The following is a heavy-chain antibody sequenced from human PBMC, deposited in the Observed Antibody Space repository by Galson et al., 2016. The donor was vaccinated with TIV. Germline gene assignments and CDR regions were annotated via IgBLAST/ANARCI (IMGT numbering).Heavy chain of an antibody. CDR2: INPDSGST. CDR1: GYNFIANY. J-gene: IGHJ4*02. CDR3: ARVTRGGSGFDF. V-gene: IGHV1-2*07. D-gene: IGHD3-10*01. Sequence: SVKVSCKASGYNFIANYIHWVRQVPGQGLEWVGWINPDSGSTSLARGLKGRVILSSDTSINTAFMEMTGLTFDDTATYYCARVTRGGSGFDFRGQGALVTVSS.